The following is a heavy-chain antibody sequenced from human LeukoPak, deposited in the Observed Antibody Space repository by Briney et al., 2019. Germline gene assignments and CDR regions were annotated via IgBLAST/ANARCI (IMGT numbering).Heavy chain of an antibody. D-gene: IGHD1-26*01. Sequence: GGSLRLSCAASGXTFSSYWMHWVRQAPGKGLVWVSRINSDGSSTSYADSVKGRFTISRDNAKNTLYLQMNSLRAEDTAVYYCARGGSHFDGFDYWGQGTLVTVSS. V-gene: IGHV3-74*01. CDR3: ARGGSHFDGFDY. J-gene: IGHJ4*02. CDR2: INSDGSST. CDR1: GXTFSSYW.